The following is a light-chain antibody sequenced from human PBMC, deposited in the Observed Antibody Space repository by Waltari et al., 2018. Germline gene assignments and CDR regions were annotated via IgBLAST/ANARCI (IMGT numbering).Light chain of an antibody. Sequence: QTVVTQEPSFSVSPGGTVTLTCGLSSGPVSSTSSPSWYQQTPGQPPRTLIYNTKTRSSGVPDRFSGSILGNKAALTITGAQAEDESDYYCVLYLGTGVGVFGGGTKLTVL. CDR1: SGPVSSTSS. V-gene: IGLV8-61*01. CDR3: VLYLGTGVGV. J-gene: IGLJ3*02. CDR2: NTK.